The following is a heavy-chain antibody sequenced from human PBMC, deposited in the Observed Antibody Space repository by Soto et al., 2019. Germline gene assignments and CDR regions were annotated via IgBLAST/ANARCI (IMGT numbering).Heavy chain of an antibody. CDR3: ARASGARYFDY. D-gene: IGHD6-25*01. CDR2: IYYSGST. J-gene: IGHJ4*02. CDR1: GVSIISGDYY. Sequence: SATLSLTCTVSGVSIISGDYYWILIRQPPGKGLEWIGYIYYSGSTYYNPSLKSRVTISVDTSKNQFSLKLSSVTAADTAVYYCARASGARYFDYWGQGTLVTVFS. V-gene: IGHV4-30-4*01.